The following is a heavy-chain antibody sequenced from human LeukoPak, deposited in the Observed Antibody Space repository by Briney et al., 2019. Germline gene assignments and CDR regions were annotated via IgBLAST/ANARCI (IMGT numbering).Heavy chain of an antibody. CDR2: IYYSGST. V-gene: IGHV4-59*01. CDR3: ARGGYGDYVDGTLHNWFDP. CDR1: GGSISSYY. D-gene: IGHD4-17*01. J-gene: IGHJ5*02. Sequence: SETLSLTCTVSGGSISSYYWSWIRQPPGKGLEWIGYIYYSGSTSYNPSLKSRVTISVDTSKNQFSLKLSSVTAADTAVYYCARGGYGDYVDGTLHNWFDPWGQGTLVTVSS.